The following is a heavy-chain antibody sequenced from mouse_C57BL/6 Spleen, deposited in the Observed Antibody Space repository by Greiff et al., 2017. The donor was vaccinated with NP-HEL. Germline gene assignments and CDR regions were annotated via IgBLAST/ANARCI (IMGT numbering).Heavy chain of an antibody. V-gene: IGHV1-82*01. CDR1: GYAFSSSW. CDR3: ARDFSESYFDY. CDR2: IYPGDGDT. Sequence: QLQQSGPELVKPGASVKISCKASGYAFSSSWMNWVKQRPGKGLEWIGRIYPGDGDTNYNGKFKGKATLTADKSSSTAYMQLSSLTSEDSAVYFCARDFSESYFDYWGQGTTLTVSS. J-gene: IGHJ2*01.